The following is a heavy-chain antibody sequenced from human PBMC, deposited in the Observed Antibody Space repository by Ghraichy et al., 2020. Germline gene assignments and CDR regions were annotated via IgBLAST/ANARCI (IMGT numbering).Heavy chain of an antibody. D-gene: IGHD3-22*01. V-gene: IGHV1-69*13. Sequence: SVKVSCKASGGTFSSYAISWVRQAPGQGLEWMGGIIPIFGTANYAQKFQGRVTITADESTSTAYMELSSLRSEDTAVYYCAVDSSGYLYYFDYWGQGTLVTVSS. CDR3: AVDSSGYLYYFDY. CDR1: GGTFSSYA. J-gene: IGHJ4*02. CDR2: IIPIFGTA.